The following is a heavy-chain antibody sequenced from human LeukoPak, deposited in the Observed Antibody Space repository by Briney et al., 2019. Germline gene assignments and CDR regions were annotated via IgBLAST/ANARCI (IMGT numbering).Heavy chain of an antibody. D-gene: IGHD1-26*01. CDR2: IYSSGST. J-gene: IGHJ4*02. CDR1: GFTVRSNY. Sequence: AGGSLRLSCAASGFTVRSNYMNWVRQAPGKGLEWVSVIYSSGSTYYADSVKGRFTISRDNSKNTLYLQMNSLRAEDTAVYYCAKPPSLATSDYWGQGTLVTVSS. V-gene: IGHV3-53*01. CDR3: AKPPSLATSDY.